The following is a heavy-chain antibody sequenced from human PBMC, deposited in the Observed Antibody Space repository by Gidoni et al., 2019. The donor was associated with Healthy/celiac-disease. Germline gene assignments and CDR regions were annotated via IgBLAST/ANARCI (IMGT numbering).Heavy chain of an antibody. Sequence: EVQLVESGGGLVQPGRSLRLSCAASGFTFDDYAMHWVRQAPGKGLEWVSGISWNSGRIGYADSVKGRFTISRDNAKNSLYLQMNSLRAEDTALYYCAKDIAERRGEQYYYYYYGMDVWGQGTTVTVSS. CDR3: AKDIAERRGEQYYYYYYGMDV. V-gene: IGHV3-9*01. CDR1: GFTFDDYA. D-gene: IGHD3-10*01. J-gene: IGHJ6*02. CDR2: ISWNSGRI.